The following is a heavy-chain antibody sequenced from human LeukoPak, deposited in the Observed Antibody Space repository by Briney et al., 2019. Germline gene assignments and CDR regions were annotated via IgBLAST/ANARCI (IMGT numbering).Heavy chain of an antibody. Sequence: SETLSLTCTVSGGSISSYYWSWIRQPPGKGLEWIGYIYYSGSTSYNPSLKSRVTISVDTSKNQFSLKLSSVTAADTAVYYCAGEDGYKLDYWGQGTLVTVSS. CDR3: AGEDGYKLDY. CDR1: GGSISSYY. V-gene: IGHV4-59*01. J-gene: IGHJ4*02. D-gene: IGHD5-24*01. CDR2: IYYSGST.